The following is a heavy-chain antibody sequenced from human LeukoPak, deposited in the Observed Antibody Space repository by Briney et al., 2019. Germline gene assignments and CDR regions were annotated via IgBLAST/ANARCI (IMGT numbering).Heavy chain of an antibody. V-gene: IGHV1-18*01. Sequence: ASVKVSCKASGDTGTFSSFAINWLRQAPGQGLEWMGWISAYNGNTNYAQKLQGRVTMTTDTSTSTAYMELRSLRSDDTAVYYCARDYSLVVTDMGYWGQGTLVTVSS. CDR2: ISAYNGNT. CDR3: ARDYSLVVTDMGY. CDR1: GDTGTFSSFA. J-gene: IGHJ4*02. D-gene: IGHD2-15*01.